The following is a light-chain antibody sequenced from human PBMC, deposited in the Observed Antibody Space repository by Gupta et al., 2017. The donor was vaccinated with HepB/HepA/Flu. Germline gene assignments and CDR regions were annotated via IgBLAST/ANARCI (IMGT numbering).Light chain of an antibody. J-gene: IGLJ1*01. V-gene: IGLV2-14*03. CDR3: SSYTSSSTLYV. CDR1: SSDVGGYNY. CDR2: DVS. Sequence: TISCSGLSSDVGGYNYVSWYQQHPGKAPKLMIYDVSNRPSGVSNRFSGSKSGNTASLTISGLQAEDEADYYCSSYTSSSTLYVFGTGTKVTVL.